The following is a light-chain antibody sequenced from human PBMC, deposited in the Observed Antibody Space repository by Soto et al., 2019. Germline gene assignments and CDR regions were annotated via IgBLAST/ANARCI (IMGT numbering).Light chain of an antibody. J-gene: IGKJ1*01. V-gene: IGKV3-11*01. Sequence: EIVLTQAPATIYKSPGERANLSCRASQNIGNYLAWYQQKPGQAPRLLIYEASNRATGIPARFSGSGSGTDFTLTIGSLEPDDFAVYYCQQRSNWPPTWTFGQWTKVDIK. CDR1: QNIGNY. CDR2: EAS. CDR3: QQRSNWPPTWT.